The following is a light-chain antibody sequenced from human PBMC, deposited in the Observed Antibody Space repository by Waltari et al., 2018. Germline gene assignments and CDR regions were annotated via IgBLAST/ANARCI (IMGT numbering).Light chain of an antibody. CDR2: GAS. Sequence: DIVLTQSPGTLSLSPGARATLSCRASQSVSSSYLAWYQQKTGQAPRLPIYGASSRATGIPDRFSGSGSGTDFTLTISRLEPEDFAVYYCQQYGSSPPMYTFGQGTKLEIK. CDR3: QQYGSSPPMYT. J-gene: IGKJ2*01. V-gene: IGKV3-20*01. CDR1: QSVSSSY.